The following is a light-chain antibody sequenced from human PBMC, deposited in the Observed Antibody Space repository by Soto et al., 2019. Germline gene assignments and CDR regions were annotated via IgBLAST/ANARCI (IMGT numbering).Light chain of an antibody. CDR2: DAS. CDR1: QSIRNY. CDR3: QQRNDWVT. J-gene: IGKJ4*01. Sequence: EVVLTQSPATLSLSPGERATLSCRASQSIRNYLAWYQQKPGQAPRLLIYDASNRATGIPARFSGSGSGTDFILTSSSLEPEDSGVYYCQQRNDWVTFGGGTKVEIK. V-gene: IGKV3-11*01.